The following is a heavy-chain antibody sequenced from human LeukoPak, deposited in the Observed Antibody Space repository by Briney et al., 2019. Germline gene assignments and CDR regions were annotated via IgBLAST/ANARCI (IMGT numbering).Heavy chain of an antibody. CDR1: GFTFSSYS. J-gene: IGHJ4*02. CDR3: ARDRVPLEYSSGWFGY. Sequence: GGSLRLSCAASGFTFSSYSMNWVRQAPGKGLKWVSSISSSSSYIYYADSVKGRFTISRDNAKNSLDLQMNSLRAEDTAVYYCARDRVPLEYSSGWFGYWGQGTLVTVSS. CDR2: ISSSSSYI. D-gene: IGHD6-19*01. V-gene: IGHV3-21*01.